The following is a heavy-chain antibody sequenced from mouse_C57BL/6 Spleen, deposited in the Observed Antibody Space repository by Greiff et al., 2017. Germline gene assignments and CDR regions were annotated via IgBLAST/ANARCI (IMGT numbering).Heavy chain of an antibody. V-gene: IGHV1-81*01. J-gene: IGHJ3*01. CDR2: FYPRSGNT. CDR3: ARREGSGSWFAY. CDR1: GYTFTSYG. D-gene: IGHD1-3*01. Sequence: VQLQQSGAELARPGASVKLSCKASGYTFTSYGISWVKQRTGQGLEWIGEFYPRSGNTYYNEKFKGKATLTADKSSSTVYMELRSLTSEDSAVYFCARREGSGSWFAYWGQGTLVTVSA.